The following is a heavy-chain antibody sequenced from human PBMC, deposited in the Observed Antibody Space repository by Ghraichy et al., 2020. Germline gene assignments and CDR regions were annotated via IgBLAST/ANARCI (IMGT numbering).Heavy chain of an antibody. V-gene: IGHV1-2*06. CDR2: INPNSGGT. D-gene: IGHD2-2*01. J-gene: IGHJ3*02. Sequence: ASVKVSCKASGYTFTGYYMHWVRQAPGQGLEWMGRINPNSGGTNYAQKFQGRVTMTRDTSISTAYMELSRLRSDDTAVYYCATLGYCSSTSCPKDAFDIWGQGTMVTVSS. CDR3: ATLGYCSSTSCPKDAFDI. CDR1: GYTFTGYY.